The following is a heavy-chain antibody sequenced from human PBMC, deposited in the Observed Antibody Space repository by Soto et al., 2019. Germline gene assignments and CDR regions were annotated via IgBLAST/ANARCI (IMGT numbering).Heavy chain of an antibody. CDR1: GYSFTGYW. J-gene: IGHJ4*02. CDR3: ARHRDSRGDY. CDR2: IDPSDSYT. Sequence: PGESLKISCKGSGYSFTGYWISWVRQMPGKGLEWMGRIDPSDSYTNYSPSFEGRVTISADESISTAYLQWSSLRASDTAMYYCARHRDSRGDYWGQGTLVTVSS. V-gene: IGHV5-10-1*01. D-gene: IGHD3-10*01.